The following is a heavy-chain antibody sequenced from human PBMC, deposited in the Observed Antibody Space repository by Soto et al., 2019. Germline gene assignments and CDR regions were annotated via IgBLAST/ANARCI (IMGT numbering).Heavy chain of an antibody. CDR2: IFWNDER. J-gene: IGHJ4*02. V-gene: IGHV2-26*01. CDR3: ARALREELPIYYFDS. CDR1: GFSLSKARMG. Sequence: SGPTLVNPTETLTLTCTVSGFSLSKARMGVSWIRQPPGKALEWLAHIFWNDERSYNTSLKSRLTISRDTSKSQVVLTMTNVDPVDTGTYFCARALREELPIYYFDSWGQGALVTVSS. D-gene: IGHD1-7*01.